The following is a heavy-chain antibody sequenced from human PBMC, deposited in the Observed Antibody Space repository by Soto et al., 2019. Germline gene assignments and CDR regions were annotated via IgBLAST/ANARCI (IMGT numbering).Heavy chain of an antibody. CDR3: ARDCSSTSCYAYP. CDR2: IIPILGIA. Sequence: QVQLVQSGAEVKKPGSSVKVSCKASGGPLSSYTISWVRQAPGQGLDGMGRIIPILGIANYAQRFQGRVTITEDKSTSTAYMELSSLRSEDKAVYYCARDCSSTSCYAYPWGQGTLVTVSS. CDR1: GGPLSSYT. J-gene: IGHJ5*02. D-gene: IGHD2-2*01. V-gene: IGHV1-69*08.